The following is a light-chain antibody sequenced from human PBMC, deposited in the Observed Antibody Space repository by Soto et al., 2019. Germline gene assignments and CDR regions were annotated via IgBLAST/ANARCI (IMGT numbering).Light chain of an antibody. CDR2: DAS. CDR3: QQYNNYPWT. J-gene: IGKJ1*01. CDR1: QTISSW. V-gene: IGKV1-5*01. Sequence: DIQMTQSPSTLSASVGDRVTITCRAGQTISSWLAWYQQKPGKAPNLLIYDASSLKSGVPSRFSGSGSGTEFTLTISSLQPDDFATYYCQQYNNYPWTFGQGTKVDSK.